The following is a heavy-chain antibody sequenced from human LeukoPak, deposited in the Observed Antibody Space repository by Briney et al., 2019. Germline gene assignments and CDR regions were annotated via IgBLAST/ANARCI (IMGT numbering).Heavy chain of an antibody. Sequence: PGGSLRLSCTVSGSTFSHDAMNWVRQAPGKGLEWVASISGSSSFIHYADSLKGRLTISRDNAKNSVYLQLNSLRAEDTAVYYCAKGGDYYNSSGSEDAFDIWGQGTMVTVSS. J-gene: IGHJ3*02. CDR1: GSTFSHDA. CDR2: ISGSSSFI. CDR3: AKGGDYYNSSGSEDAFDI. V-gene: IGHV3-21*04. D-gene: IGHD3-22*01.